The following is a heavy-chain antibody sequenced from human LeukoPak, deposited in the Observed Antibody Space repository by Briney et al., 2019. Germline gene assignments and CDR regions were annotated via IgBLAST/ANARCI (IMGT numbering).Heavy chain of an antibody. CDR3: AREVAPVPNINSSSWYGLSDPGPLFDY. CDR2: ISYDGSNK. J-gene: IGHJ4*02. CDR1: GFTFSSYA. D-gene: IGHD6-13*01. V-gene: IGHV3-30-3*01. Sequence: GGSLRLSCAASGFTFSSYAMHWVRQAPGKGLEWVAVISYDGSNKYYADSVKGRFTISRDNSKNTLYLQMNSLRAEDTAVYYCAREVAPVPNINSSSWYGLSDPGPLFDYWGQGTLVTVSS.